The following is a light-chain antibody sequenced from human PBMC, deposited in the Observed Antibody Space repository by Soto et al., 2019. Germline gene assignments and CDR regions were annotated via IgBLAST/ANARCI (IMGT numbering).Light chain of an antibody. CDR3: QQFNSYPPT. CDR1: QSVLYNSHNKHY. V-gene: IGKV4-1*01. CDR2: WAS. Sequence: DIVMTQSPDSLAVSLGERATINCKSSQSVLYNSHNKHYIAWYQHKPGQPPRLLIYWASTRESGVPDRFSGSWSGRDFTLTISSLQPEDFATYYCQQFNSYPPTFGQGTRLEIK. J-gene: IGKJ5*01.